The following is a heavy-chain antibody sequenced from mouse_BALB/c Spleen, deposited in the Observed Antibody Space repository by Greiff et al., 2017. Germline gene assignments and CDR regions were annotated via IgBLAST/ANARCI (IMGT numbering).Heavy chain of an antibody. CDR3: AREGYYYGSSYEAY. CDR1: GYTFTSYT. D-gene: IGHD1-1*01. Sequence: QVQLQQPGAELVRPGASVKMSCKASGYTFTSYTMHWVKQRPGQGLEWIGYINPSSGYTEYNQKFKDKTTLTADKSSSTAYMQLSSLTSEDSAVYYCAREGYYYGSSYEAYWGQGTLVTVSA. CDR2: INPSSGYT. J-gene: IGHJ3*01. V-gene: IGHV1-4*02.